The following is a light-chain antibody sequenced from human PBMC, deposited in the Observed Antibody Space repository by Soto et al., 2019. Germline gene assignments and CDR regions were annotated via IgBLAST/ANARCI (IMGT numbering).Light chain of an antibody. J-gene: IGLJ1*01. V-gene: IGLV2-23*02. CDR2: EVT. CDR1: GSDVRTYNL. Sequence: QSALTQPASVSGSPGQSITISCTVTGSDVRTYNLVSWYQQHPGKVPKLIIYEVTRRPSGVPDRFSGSKSGNTASLNVSGLQAEDEADYYCCSYADNTDYVFGTGTKVTVL. CDR3: CSYADNTDYV.